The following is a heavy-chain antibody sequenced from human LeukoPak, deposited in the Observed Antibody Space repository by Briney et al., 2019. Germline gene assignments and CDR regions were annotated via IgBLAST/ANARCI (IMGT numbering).Heavy chain of an antibody. CDR2: IYYSGST. V-gene: IGHV4-59*01. Sequence: SETLSLTCTVSGGSLSSYYWSWVRQPPGKGLEWIGYIYYSGSTNYNPSLKSRVTISVDTSKNQFSLKLSSVTAADTAVYYCARESPQAPDAFDIWGQGTMVTVSS. J-gene: IGHJ3*02. CDR3: ARESPQAPDAFDI. CDR1: GGSLSSYY.